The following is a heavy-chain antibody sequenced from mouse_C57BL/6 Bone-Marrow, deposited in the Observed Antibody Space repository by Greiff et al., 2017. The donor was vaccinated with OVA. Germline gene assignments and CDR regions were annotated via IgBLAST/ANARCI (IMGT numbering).Heavy chain of an antibody. Sequence: QVTLKESGPGILQPSQTLSLTCSFSGFSLSTFGMGVGWIRQPSGKGLEWLAHIWWDDDKYYNPALKSRLTISKDTSKNQVFLKIANVDTADTATYYCARKIYYGYDGDPSWFAYWGQGALVTVSA. CDR2: IWWDDDK. CDR3: ARKIYYGYDGDPSWFAY. D-gene: IGHD2-2*01. CDR1: GFSLSTFGMG. V-gene: IGHV8-8*01. J-gene: IGHJ3*01.